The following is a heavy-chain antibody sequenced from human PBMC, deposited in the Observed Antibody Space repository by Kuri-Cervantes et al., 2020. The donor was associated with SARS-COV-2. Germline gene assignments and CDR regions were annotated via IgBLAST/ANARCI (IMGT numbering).Heavy chain of an antibody. Sequence: ASVKVSCKASGYTFTSYDINWVRQATGQGLEWMGWMNPNSGNTNYAQKLQGRVTMTTDTSTSTAYMELRSLRSDDTAVYYCARVDDTAMVIAHGAFDIWGQGIMVTVSS. CDR1: GYTFTSYD. D-gene: IGHD5-18*01. CDR2: MNPNSGNT. V-gene: IGHV1-18*01. CDR3: ARVDDTAMVIAHGAFDI. J-gene: IGHJ3*02.